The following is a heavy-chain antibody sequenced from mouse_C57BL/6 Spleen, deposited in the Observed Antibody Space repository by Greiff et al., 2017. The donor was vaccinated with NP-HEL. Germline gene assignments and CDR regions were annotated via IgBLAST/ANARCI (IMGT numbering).Heavy chain of an antibody. V-gene: IGHV14-4*01. CDR1: GFNIKDDY. J-gene: IGHJ4*01. CDR3: TGGGYGSSYAMDY. D-gene: IGHD1-1*01. Sequence: EVKLQESGAELVRPGASVKLSCTASGFNIKDDYMHWVKQRPEQGLEWIGWIDPENGDTEYASKFQGKATITADTSSNTAYLQLSSLTSEDTAVYYCTGGGYGSSYAMDYWGQGTSVTVSS. CDR2: IDPENGDT.